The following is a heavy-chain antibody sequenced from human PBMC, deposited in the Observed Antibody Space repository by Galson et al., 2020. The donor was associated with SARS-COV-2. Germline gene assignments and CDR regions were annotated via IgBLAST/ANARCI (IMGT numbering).Heavy chain of an antibody. J-gene: IGHJ3*02. CDR2: IYISGST. CDR3: ARDHRAAAGTHNAFDI. V-gene: IGHV4-4*07. D-gene: IGHD6-13*01. Sequence: ASETLSLTCNVSGGSISSDYWSWIRQPAGKGLEWLGRIYISGSTNYNPSLKSRVTMSADTSKNQFSLRLSSVTAADTAVYYCARDHRAAAGTHNAFDIWGQGTMVTVSS. CDR1: GGSISSDY.